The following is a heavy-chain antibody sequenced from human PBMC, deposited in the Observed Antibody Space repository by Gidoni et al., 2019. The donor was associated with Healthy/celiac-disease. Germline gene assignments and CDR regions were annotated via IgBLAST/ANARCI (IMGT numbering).Heavy chain of an antibody. CDR1: GFTFSSYA. D-gene: IGHD3-16*01. CDR3: ARAPTKGWGGFDY. Sequence: QVPLVASGGGVVQPGRSLRLSCAASGFTFSSYAMHWVRQAPGKGLEWVAVISYDGSNKYYADAVKGRFTISRDNSKNTLYLQMNSLRAEDTAVYYCARAPTKGWGGFDYWGQGTLVTVSS. CDR2: ISYDGSNK. V-gene: IGHV3-30-3*01. J-gene: IGHJ4*02.